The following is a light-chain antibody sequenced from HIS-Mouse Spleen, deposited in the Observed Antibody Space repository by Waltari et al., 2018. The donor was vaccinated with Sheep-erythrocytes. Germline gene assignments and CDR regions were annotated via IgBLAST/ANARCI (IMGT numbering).Light chain of an antibody. CDR3: SSYAGSNNWV. V-gene: IGLV2-8*01. CDR1: ISDVGGYNY. CDR2: EVS. J-gene: IGLJ3*02. Sequence: QSALTQPPSASGSPGQSVPISCTGTISDVGGYNYVSWYQQHPVKAPKLMIYEVSKRPSGVPDRCSGSKSGNTASLTVSGLQAEDEADYYCSSYAGSNNWVFGGGTKLTVL.